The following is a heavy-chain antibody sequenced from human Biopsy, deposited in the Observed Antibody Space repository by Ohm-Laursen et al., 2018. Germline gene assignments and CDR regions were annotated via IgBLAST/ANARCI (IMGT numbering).Heavy chain of an antibody. V-gene: IGHV4-4*07. CDR3: ARGTGRYYVYGAFDI. CDR1: GDSINNYY. Sequence: TLSLTCTVSGDSINNYYWSWIRQPAGKGLEWIGRIYTSGSPNYNLSLESRVTMSVDTSKNQFSLNLRSVTAADTAVYYRARGTGRYYVYGAFDIWGQGTMVTVSS. J-gene: IGHJ3*02. CDR2: IYTSGSP. D-gene: IGHD1-26*01.